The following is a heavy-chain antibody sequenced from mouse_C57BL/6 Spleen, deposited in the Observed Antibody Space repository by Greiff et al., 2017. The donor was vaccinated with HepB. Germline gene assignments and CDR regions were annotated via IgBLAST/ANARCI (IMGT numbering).Heavy chain of an antibody. V-gene: IGHV1-74*01. CDR3: AMTPYYGSSPYY. D-gene: IGHD1-1*01. CDR2: IHPSDSDT. J-gene: IGHJ4*01. Sequence: QVQLQQPGAELVKPGASVKVSCKASGYTFTSYWMHWVKQRPGQGLEWIGRIHPSDSDTNYNQKFKGKATLTVDKSSSTAYMQLSSLTSEDSAVYYCAMTPYYGSSPYYWGQGTSVTVSS. CDR1: GYTFTSYW.